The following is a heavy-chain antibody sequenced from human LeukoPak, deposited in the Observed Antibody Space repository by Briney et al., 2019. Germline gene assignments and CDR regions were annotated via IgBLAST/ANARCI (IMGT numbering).Heavy chain of an antibody. Sequence: GGSLRLSCVASGFTFRSYWMSWVRQAPGMGLEWVAHIKQDGSEKYYVDSVKGRFTISRDNAKNSIYLQMNSPRAEDTAMYYCARRAGDYSHPYDYWGQGTLVTVSS. V-gene: IGHV3-7*03. J-gene: IGHJ4*02. D-gene: IGHD3-22*01. CDR3: ARRAGDYSHPYDY. CDR2: IKQDGSEK. CDR1: GFTFRSYW.